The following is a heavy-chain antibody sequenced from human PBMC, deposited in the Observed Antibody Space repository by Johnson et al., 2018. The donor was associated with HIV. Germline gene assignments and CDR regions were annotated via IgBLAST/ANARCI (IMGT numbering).Heavy chain of an antibody. CDR3: AKDIGDGYNRWGGLDI. Sequence: QVQLVESGGGVVQPGRSLRLSCAASGFTFSSYAMHWVRQAPGKGLEWVAVMSYDGRRKYYTDSVKGRFTISRDNSKNTMYLQMNSLRAEDTAVYYCAKDIGDGYNRWGGLDIWGQGTMVTVSS. J-gene: IGHJ3*02. CDR2: MSYDGRRK. D-gene: IGHD5-24*01. V-gene: IGHV3-30*04. CDR1: GFTFSSYA.